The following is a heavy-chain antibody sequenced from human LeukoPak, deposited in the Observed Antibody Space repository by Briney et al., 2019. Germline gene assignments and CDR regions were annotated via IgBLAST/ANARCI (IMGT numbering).Heavy chain of an antibody. Sequence: VQPGGPLRPSCVASGFKFSHYAIHWVRQAPGKGLEGVSLVSTGGSTTYYVDSVRGRFNVSRDNAKDSVFLQLNSLRAEDTAIYYCAKEGVISETFDCWGQGVLVTVSS. CDR3: AKEGVISETFDC. CDR1: GFKFSHYA. J-gene: IGHJ4*02. D-gene: IGHD2-21*01. CDR2: VSTGGSTT. V-gene: IGHV3-23*01.